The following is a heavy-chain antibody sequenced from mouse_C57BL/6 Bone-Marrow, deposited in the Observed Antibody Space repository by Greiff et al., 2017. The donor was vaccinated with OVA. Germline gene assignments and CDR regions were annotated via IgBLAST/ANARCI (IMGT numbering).Heavy chain of an antibody. V-gene: IGHV7-3*01. CDR2: IRNKANGYTT. CDR1: GFTFTDYY. Sequence: DVKLVESGGGLVQPGGSLSLSCAASGFTFTDYYMSWVRQPPGKALEWLGFIRNKANGYTTEYSASVKGRFTISRDNSQSILYLQMNALRAEDSATYYCARYIYYYGSSYGYYAMDYWGQGTSVTVSS. J-gene: IGHJ4*01. D-gene: IGHD1-1*01. CDR3: ARYIYYYGSSYGYYAMDY.